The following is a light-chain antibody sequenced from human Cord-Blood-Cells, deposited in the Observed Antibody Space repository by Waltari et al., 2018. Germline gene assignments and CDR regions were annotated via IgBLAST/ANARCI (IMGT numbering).Light chain of an antibody. CDR2: EVS. V-gene: IGLV2-8*01. J-gene: IGLJ2*01. CDR1: SSDVGGYNY. Sequence: SALTQPPSASGSPGQSVTISCTGTSSDVGGYNYVSWFQQHPGKAPKLMIYEVSKRPSGVPDRFSGSKSGNTASLNVSGLQAEDEADYYCSSYAGSNNVVFGGGTKLTVL. CDR3: SSYAGSNNVV.